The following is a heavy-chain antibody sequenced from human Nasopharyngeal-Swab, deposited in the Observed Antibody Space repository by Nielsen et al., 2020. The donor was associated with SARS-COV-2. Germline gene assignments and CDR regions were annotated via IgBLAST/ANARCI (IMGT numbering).Heavy chain of an antibody. V-gene: IGHV1-46*01. CDR3: ARDPWYYYDSSGYSDY. Sequence: ASVKVSCKASGYTFTSYYMHWVRQAPGQGLEWMGIINPSGGSTSYAQKLQGRVTMTTDTSTSTAYMELRSLRSDDTAVYYCARDPWYYYDSSGYSDYWGQGTLVTVSS. CDR1: GYTFTSYY. J-gene: IGHJ4*02. D-gene: IGHD3-22*01. CDR2: INPSGGST.